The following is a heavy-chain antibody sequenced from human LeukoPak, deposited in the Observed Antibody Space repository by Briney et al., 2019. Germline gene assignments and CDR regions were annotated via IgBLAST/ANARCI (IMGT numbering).Heavy chain of an antibody. CDR3: ATIQPIDY. J-gene: IGHJ4*02. D-gene: IGHD5-18*01. Sequence: ESGPGLLKPSETLSLTCAVSGYSIGRGYYWGWIRQPPGKGLEWIGSIYHSGSTYYNPSLKSRVTISVDTSKNQFSLKLSSVTAADTAVYYCATIQPIDYWGQGTLVTVSS. CDR2: IYHSGST. V-gene: IGHV4-38-2*01. CDR1: GYSIGRGYY.